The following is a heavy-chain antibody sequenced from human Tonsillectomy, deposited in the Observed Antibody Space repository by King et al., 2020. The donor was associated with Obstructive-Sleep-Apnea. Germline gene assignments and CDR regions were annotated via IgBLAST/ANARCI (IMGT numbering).Heavy chain of an antibody. D-gene: IGHD3-22*01. CDR2: IYVYNGNT. V-gene: IGHV1-18*04. CDR3: ARRNYYESTWLKDY. CDR1: GYTFTNYG. Sequence: QLVQSGGEVKKPGASVKVSCQASGYTFTNYGISWVRQAPGQGLEWMGWIYVYNGNTYYAQKFQGRVTMTTDTSTSTAYMELRSLRSDDTAVYYCARRNYYESTWLKDYWGQGTLVTVSS. J-gene: IGHJ4*02.